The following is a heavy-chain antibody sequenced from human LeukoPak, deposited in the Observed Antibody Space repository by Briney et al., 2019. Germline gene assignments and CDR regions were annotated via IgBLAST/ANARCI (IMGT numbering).Heavy chain of an antibody. V-gene: IGHV4-61*02. Sequence: PSETLSLTCTVYGGSIGATTGTYYWSWIRQPAGKGLEWIGRIYTRDSTYYNPSLKSRVTISLDTSKNQFSLNLNSVTAADTAVYYCAREIVGLTRPFDYWGQGTLVTVSS. CDR3: AREIVGLTRPFDY. J-gene: IGHJ4*02. CDR1: GGSIGATTGTYY. D-gene: IGHD1-26*01. CDR2: IYTRDST.